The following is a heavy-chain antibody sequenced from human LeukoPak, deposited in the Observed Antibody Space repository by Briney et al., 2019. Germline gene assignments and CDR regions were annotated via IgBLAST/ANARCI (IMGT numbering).Heavy chain of an antibody. J-gene: IGHJ5*02. Sequence: SETLSLTCTVSGGSISSYYWSWIRQPPGKGLEWIGYIYYSGSTNYNPSLKSRVTISVDTSKNQFSLKLSSVTAADTAVYYCARHEWYYGSGSYYAAGLFDPWGQGTLVTVSS. CDR2: IYYSGST. V-gene: IGHV4-59*08. CDR1: GGSISSYY. D-gene: IGHD3-10*01. CDR3: ARHEWYYGSGSYYAAGLFDP.